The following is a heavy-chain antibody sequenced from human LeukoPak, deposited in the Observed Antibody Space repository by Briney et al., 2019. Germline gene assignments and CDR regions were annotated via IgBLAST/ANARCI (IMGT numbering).Heavy chain of an antibody. CDR2: IIPILGIA. CDR3: ARAGPGGYFDY. J-gene: IGHJ4*02. Sequence: SVKVSCKASGGTFSSYAINWVRQAPGQGLEWMGRIIPILGIANYAQKFQGRVTITADKSTSTAYMELSSLRSEDTAVYYCARAGPGGYFDYWGQGTLVTVSS. V-gene: IGHV1-69*04. D-gene: IGHD3-10*01. CDR1: GGTFSSYA.